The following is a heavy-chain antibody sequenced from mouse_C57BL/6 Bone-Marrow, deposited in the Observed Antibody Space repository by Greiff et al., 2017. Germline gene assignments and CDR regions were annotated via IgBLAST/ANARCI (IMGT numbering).Heavy chain of an antibody. V-gene: IGHV1-75*01. CDR3: ARCWGWLPFDD. D-gene: IGHD2-3*01. CDR2: IFPGSGST. CDR1: GYTFTDYY. Sequence: VQLQQSGPELVKPGASVTISCTASGYTFTDYYINWVKQRHGQGLEWIGWIFPGSGSTKYNEKFKGKATLTVEKSSSKAYMLLSSLTSDDSAVYYCARCWGWLPFDDWGQGTTLTVSS. J-gene: IGHJ2*01.